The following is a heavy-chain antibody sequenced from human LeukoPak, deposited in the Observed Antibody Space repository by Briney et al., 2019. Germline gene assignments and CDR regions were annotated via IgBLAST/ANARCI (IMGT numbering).Heavy chain of an antibody. CDR3: ARRERLWYFDL. D-gene: IGHD3-16*01. CDR1: GGSFSGYY. V-gene: IGHV4-34*01. J-gene: IGHJ2*01. Sequence: PSETLSLTCAVYGGSFSGYYWSWIRQPPGKGLEWIGEINHSGSTNYNPSLKSRVTILVDTSKNQFSLKLSSVTAADTAVYYCARRERLWYFDLWGRGTLVTVSS. CDR2: INHSGST.